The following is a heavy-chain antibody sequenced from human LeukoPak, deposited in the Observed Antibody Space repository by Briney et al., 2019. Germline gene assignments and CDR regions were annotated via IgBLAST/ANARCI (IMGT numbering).Heavy chain of an antibody. D-gene: IGHD6-13*01. Sequence: GESLKISCKSSGYSFTSYWIAWVRQMPGKGLEWMGILYPGDSDTRYSPFFQGQVTISADRSITTAYLQWSSLKASDTAMYYCARLYLPYTSAWYGSAFDIWGQGTMVTVSS. V-gene: IGHV5-51*01. CDR2: LYPGDSDT. J-gene: IGHJ3*02. CDR1: GYSFTSYW. CDR3: ARLYLPYTSAWYGSAFDI.